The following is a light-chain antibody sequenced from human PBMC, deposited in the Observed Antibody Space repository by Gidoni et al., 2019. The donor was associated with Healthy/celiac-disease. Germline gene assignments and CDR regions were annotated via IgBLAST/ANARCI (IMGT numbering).Light chain of an antibody. V-gene: IGLV2-23*03. CDR1: SSDVGSYNL. CDR3: CSYAGSSTFEV. Sequence: ALIQPASVSGSPGQSSTISCTGTSSDVGSYNLVSWYQQHPGKAPKLMIYEGSKRPSGVSNRFSGSKSGNTASLTISGLQAEDEADYYCCSYAGSSTFEVFGGGTKLTVL. CDR2: EGS. J-gene: IGLJ3*02.